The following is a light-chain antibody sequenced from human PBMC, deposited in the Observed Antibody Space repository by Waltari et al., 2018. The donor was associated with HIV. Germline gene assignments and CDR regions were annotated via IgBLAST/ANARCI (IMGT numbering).Light chain of an antibody. J-gene: IGLJ3*02. CDR2: GDT. V-gene: IGLV1-40*01. CDR1: SSNIGAGFD. CDR3: QSYDSGLSVV. Sequence: QSVLTQPPSVSGAPGQRVTISCTGNSSNIGAGFDVHWYRQVPETAPKLLIYGDTNRPSGVPDRFSGSKSGTSASLAITGLQAEDEADYYCQSYDSGLSVVFGGGTKLTVL.